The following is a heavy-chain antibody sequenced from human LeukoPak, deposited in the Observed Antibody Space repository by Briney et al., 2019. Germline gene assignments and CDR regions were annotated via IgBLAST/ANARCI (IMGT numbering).Heavy chain of an antibody. V-gene: IGHV3-15*01. CDR2: IKSKSDGRTT. CDR1: GFTFSHAW. Sequence: GGSLRLSCAASGFTFSHAWMNWVRQAPGKGLEWVGRIKSKSDGRTTDYPAPLKGRFSISRDDSKNTLYLQMNSLKTEDTAVYYCTTPTPTEDYWGQGTLVTVSS. CDR3: TTPTPTEDY. J-gene: IGHJ4*02.